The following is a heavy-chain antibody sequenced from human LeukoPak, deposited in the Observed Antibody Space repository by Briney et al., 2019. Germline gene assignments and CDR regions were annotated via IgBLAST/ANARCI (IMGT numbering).Heavy chain of an antibody. Sequence: SETLSLTCTLSGGSISSSSYYWGWIRQPPGKGLEWIGSIYYSGSTYYNPSLKSRVAISVDTSKNQFSLKLSSVTAADTAVYYCARDIVVVVAALAFDIWGQGTMVTVSS. J-gene: IGHJ3*02. CDR3: ARDIVVVVAALAFDI. CDR2: IYYSGST. V-gene: IGHV4-39*07. D-gene: IGHD2-15*01. CDR1: GGSISSSSYY.